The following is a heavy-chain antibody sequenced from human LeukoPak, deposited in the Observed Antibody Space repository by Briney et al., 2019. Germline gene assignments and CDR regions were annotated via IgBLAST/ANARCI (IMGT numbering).Heavy chain of an antibody. D-gene: IGHD3-22*01. J-gene: IGHJ4*02. CDR1: GYTFTSYY. CDR2: INSSGGST. CDR3: ARGGNYYDSSGYYFRDDLDY. Sequence: ASVKVSCKASGYTFTSYYMHWVRQAPGQGLEWMGIINSSGGSTSYAQKFQGRVTMTRDTSTSTVYMELSSLRSEDTAVYYCARGGNYYDSSGYYFRDDLDYWGQGTLVTVSS. V-gene: IGHV1-46*01.